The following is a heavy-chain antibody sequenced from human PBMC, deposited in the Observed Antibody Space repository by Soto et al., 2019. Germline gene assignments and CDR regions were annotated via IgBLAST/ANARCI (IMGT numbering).Heavy chain of an antibody. V-gene: IGHV1-69*02. Sequence: SVKVSCKASGGTFSSYTISWVRQAPGQGLEWMGRIIPILGIANYAQKFQGRVTITADKSTSTAYMELSSLRSEDTAVYYCARAYSGYAAGYFDYRGQGTLVTVPS. CDR1: GGTFSSYT. D-gene: IGHD5-12*01. J-gene: IGHJ4*02. CDR2: IIPILGIA. CDR3: ARAYSGYAAGYFDY.